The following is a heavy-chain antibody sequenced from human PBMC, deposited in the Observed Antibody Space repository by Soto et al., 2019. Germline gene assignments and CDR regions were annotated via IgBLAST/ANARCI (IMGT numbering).Heavy chain of an antibody. CDR2: ISYDGNTK. V-gene: IGHV3-30*18. J-gene: IGHJ5*01. CDR3: AKDTGYCPKGVCLSNWFDS. Sequence: QVHLVESGGGVVQPGRSLRLSCAASGFTFSTYGIHWVRQAPGTGLVWVAVISYDGNTKYYADAVEGRFTISRDNSKNTVYLQMNSLRDEDTAMYYCAKDTGYCPKGVCLSNWFDSWGQGTLVTVSS. D-gene: IGHD2-8*01. CDR1: GFTFSTYG.